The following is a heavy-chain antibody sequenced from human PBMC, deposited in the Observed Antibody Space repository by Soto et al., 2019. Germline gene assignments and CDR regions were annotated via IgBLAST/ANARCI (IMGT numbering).Heavy chain of an antibody. CDR1: GVSISSGGYY. D-gene: IGHD2-15*01. CDR2: IYYSGRT. CDR3: ASEIGGGSEYYFDF. J-gene: IGHJ4*02. V-gene: IGHV4-31*03. Sequence: SETLSLTCTVSGVSISSGGYYWSWIRQHPGKGLEWIGNIYYSGRTYYNPSLKSRVILSVDTSKNHFSLTLRSVTAADSAMYSCASEIGGGSEYYFDFWGQGALVTVSS.